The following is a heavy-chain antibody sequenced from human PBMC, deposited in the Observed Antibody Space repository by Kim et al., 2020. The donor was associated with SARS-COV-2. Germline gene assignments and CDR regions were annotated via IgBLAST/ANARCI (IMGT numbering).Heavy chain of an antibody. V-gene: IGHV4-34*01. Sequence: SETLSLTCAVYGGSFSGYYWSWIRQPPGKGLEWIGEINHSGSTNYNPSLKSRVTISVDTSKNQFSLKLSSVTAADTAVYYCARERPGYYDSSGYYYTPFDYWGQGTLVTVSS. CDR2: INHSGST. J-gene: IGHJ4*02. CDR1: GGSFSGYY. D-gene: IGHD3-22*01. CDR3: ARERPGYYDSSGYYYTPFDY.